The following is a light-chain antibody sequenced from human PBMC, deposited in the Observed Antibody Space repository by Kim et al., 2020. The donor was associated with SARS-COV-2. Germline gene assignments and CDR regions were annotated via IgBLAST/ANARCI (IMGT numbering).Light chain of an antibody. CDR1: QSVSTD. CDR3: QQLTNWPMFT. CDR2: DAT. J-gene: IGKJ3*01. V-gene: IGKV3-11*01. Sequence: EIVLTQSPATLSLSPGERATLSCRASQSVSTDLACYQHKPGQAPRLLVYDATNRPTGIPPRFSGSGSGTDFTLTINSLEPEDFAVYYCQQLTNWPMFTFGPRTKVCIK.